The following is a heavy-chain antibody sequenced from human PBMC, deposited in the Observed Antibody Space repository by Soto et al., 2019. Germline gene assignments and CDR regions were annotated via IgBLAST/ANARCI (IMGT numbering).Heavy chain of an antibody. CDR1: GGTFSSYA. Sequence: SVKFSCKASGGTFSSYAISWVRQAPGQGLEWMGGIIPIFGTANYAQKFQGRVTITADESTSTAYMELSSLRSEDTAVYYCARDLRRTMIVVPKGGFDPWGQGTLVTVSS. V-gene: IGHV1-69*13. CDR3: ARDLRRTMIVVPKGGFDP. CDR2: IIPIFGTA. D-gene: IGHD3-22*01. J-gene: IGHJ5*02.